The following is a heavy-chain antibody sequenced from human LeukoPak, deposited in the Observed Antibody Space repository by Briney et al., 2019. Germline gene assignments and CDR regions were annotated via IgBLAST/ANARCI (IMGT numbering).Heavy chain of an antibody. J-gene: IGHJ5*02. CDR2: INHSGST. CDR3: ASIARSYYYGSGSQRWFDP. CDR1: GGSISSYY. V-gene: IGHV4-34*01. Sequence: SETLSLTCTVSGGSISSYYWSWIRQPPGKGLEWIGEINHSGSTNYNPSLKSRVTISVDTSKNQFSLKLSSVTAADTAVYYCASIARSYYYGSGSQRWFDPWGQGTLVTVSS. D-gene: IGHD3-10*01.